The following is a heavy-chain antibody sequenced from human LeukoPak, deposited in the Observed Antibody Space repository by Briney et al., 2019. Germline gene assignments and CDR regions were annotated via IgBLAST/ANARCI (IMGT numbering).Heavy chain of an antibody. J-gene: IGHJ4*02. D-gene: IGHD2-2*01. CDR3: ARDGCSTTSCYAD. CDR1: GFLFSGYE. V-gene: IGHV3-53*01. Sequence: GGSLRLSCAASGFLFSGYEMNWVRQAPGKGLEWVSVIYSGGTTYYTDSVKGRFTISRDKFKNTLYLQMNSLRAEDTAVYYCARDGCSTTSCYADWGQGTLVTVSS. CDR2: IYSGGTT.